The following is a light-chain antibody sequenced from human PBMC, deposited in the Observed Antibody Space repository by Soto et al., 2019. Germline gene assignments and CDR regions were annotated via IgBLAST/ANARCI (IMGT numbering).Light chain of an antibody. CDR1: SSNIGAGRD. CDR2: DSN. V-gene: IGLV1-40*01. CDR3: QSYGTSLSGLYV. J-gene: IGLJ1*01. Sequence: QSVLTQPPSGSGAPGQRVIISCTGSSSNIGAGRDVHWYRQFPGEAPKFLISDSNHRPSGVPDRFSVSKSGASASLAITGLRAEDEGDYFCQSYGTSLSGLYVLGTGTKVTVL.